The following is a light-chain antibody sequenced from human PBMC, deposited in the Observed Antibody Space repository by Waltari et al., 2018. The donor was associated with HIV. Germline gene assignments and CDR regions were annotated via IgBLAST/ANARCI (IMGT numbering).Light chain of an antibody. Sequence: QSVLTQPPSASGTPGQRVTISCSGSSSNIGRNKVNWYQQLPGTAPKLLIYSNNPRPSGVPDRFSGSKSGTSASLAISGLQSEDEADYYCAAWDVSLIWVFGGGTKLTVL. V-gene: IGLV1-44*01. CDR3: AAWDVSLIWV. J-gene: IGLJ3*02. CDR1: SSNIGRNK. CDR2: SNN.